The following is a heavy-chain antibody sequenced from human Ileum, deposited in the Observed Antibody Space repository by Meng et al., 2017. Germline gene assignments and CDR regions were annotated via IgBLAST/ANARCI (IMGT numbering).Heavy chain of an antibody. CDR3: ARHGGYSQDF. CDR2: ISHSGSA. V-gene: IGHV4-4*02. J-gene: IGHJ4*02. D-gene: IGHD4-23*01. CDR1: SGSISSNTY. Sequence: QVQLQESGPGLVRPSGPLSLTCPVSSGSISSNTYWSWVRQPPGKGLEWIGQISHSGSAYYNPSLKSRVTMSVDKSKSQFSLMLTSVTAADTAIYYCARHGGYSQDFWGQGTLVTVSS.